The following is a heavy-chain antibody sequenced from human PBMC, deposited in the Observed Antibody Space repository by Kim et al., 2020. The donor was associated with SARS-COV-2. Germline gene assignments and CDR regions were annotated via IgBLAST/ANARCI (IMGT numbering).Heavy chain of an antibody. Sequence: SETLSLTCTVSGGSISSSSYYWGWIRQPPGKGLEWIGSIYYSGSTYYNPSLKSRVTISVDTSKNQFSLKLGSVTAADTAVYYCARVGALTGYYLVNYWGQGTLVTVSS. V-gene: IGHV4-39*07. CDR2: IYYSGST. CDR1: GGSISSSSYY. CDR3: ARVGALTGYYLVNY. D-gene: IGHD3-9*01. J-gene: IGHJ4*02.